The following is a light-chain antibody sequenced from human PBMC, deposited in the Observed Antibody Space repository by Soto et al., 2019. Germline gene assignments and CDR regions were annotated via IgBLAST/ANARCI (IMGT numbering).Light chain of an antibody. CDR3: GTWDSSLSAVV. J-gene: IGLJ2*01. Sequence: QSVLTQPPSVSAAPGQKVAISCSGSSSNIGTYYVSWYQHVPGAAPKLLIYDNNERPSGIPDRFSVSKSGTSATLGITGLQTEDEADYHCGTWDSSLSAVVFGVGTKLTVL. V-gene: IGLV1-51*01. CDR1: SSNIGTYY. CDR2: DNN.